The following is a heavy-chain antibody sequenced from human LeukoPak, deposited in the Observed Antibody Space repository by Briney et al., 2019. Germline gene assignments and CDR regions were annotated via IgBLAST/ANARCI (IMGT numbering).Heavy chain of an antibody. J-gene: IGHJ6*03. V-gene: IGHV1-8*01. CDR1: GYTFTSYD. Sequence: GASVKVSCKASGYTFTSYDINWVRQATGQGLEWMGWMNPNSGNTGYAQKFQGRVTMTRNTSISTAYMELSSLRSEDTAVYYCARGRRWFGELLRSYYYYYMDVWGKGTTVTVSS. CDR3: ARGRRWFGELLRSYYYYYMDV. CDR2: MNPNSGNT. D-gene: IGHD3-10*01.